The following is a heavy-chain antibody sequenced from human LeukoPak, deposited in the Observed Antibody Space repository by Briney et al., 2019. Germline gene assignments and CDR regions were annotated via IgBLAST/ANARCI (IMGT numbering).Heavy chain of an antibody. D-gene: IGHD3-9*01. Sequence: GGSLRLSCAASEFTFSSYAMHWVRQAPGKGLEWVAVISYDGSNKYYADSVKGRFTISRDNSKNTLYLQMNSLRAEDTAVYYCARVYDDTLTGLYDAFDIWGQGTMVTVSS. CDR2: ISYDGSNK. CDR1: EFTFSSYA. V-gene: IGHV3-30-3*01. CDR3: ARVYDDTLTGLYDAFDI. J-gene: IGHJ3*02.